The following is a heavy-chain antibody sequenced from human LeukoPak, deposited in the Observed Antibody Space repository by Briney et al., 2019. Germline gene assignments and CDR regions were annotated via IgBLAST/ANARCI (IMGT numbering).Heavy chain of an antibody. CDR3: ARTVPGYFFDS. CDR2: INTDGSST. V-gene: IGHV3-74*01. D-gene: IGHD3-10*01. J-gene: IGHJ4*02. Sequence: GGSLRLSCAASGFTFSSYWMHWVRQAPGMGLGWVSRINTDGSSTTYAGSVKGRFTISRNSAKNTLYLRKNMRRTEDTAVYYCARTVPGYFFDSWGQGTLVTVSS. CDR1: GFTFSSYW.